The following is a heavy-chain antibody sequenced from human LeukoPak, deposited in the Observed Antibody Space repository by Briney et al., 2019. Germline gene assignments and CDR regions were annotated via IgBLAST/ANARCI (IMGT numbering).Heavy chain of an antibody. Sequence: GGSLRLSCAASGFTVSSNYMSWARQAPGKGLEWVSVIYSGGSTYYADSVKGRFTISRDNSKNTLYLQMNSLRAEDTAVYYCAKKRDPGYYFDSWGQGTLVTVSS. CDR2: IYSGGST. CDR1: GFTVSSNY. CDR3: AKKRDPGYYFDS. V-gene: IGHV3-53*01. J-gene: IGHJ4*02.